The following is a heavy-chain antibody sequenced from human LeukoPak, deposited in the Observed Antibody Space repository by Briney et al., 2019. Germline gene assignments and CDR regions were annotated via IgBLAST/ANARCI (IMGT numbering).Heavy chain of an antibody. CDR3: ARDRGGNAPHDY. CDR1: GFLFTMYG. D-gene: IGHD2-15*01. CDR2: VWADGSKE. J-gene: IGHJ4*02. V-gene: IGHV3-33*01. Sequence: PGGSRRLSCETSGFLFTMYGMHWVRQAPGKGLEWVAIVWADGSKEDYADSVKGRFTISRDRFTSTLYLQMDNLRAEDTAIYYCARDRGGNAPHDYWGQGTLVIVSS.